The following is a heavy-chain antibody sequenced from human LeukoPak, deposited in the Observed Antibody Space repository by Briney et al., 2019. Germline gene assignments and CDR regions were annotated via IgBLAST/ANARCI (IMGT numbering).Heavy chain of an antibody. J-gene: IGHJ6*03. Sequence: PGGSLRLSCAASGFTFSSYSMNWVRQAPGKGLEWVSSISSSSSYIYYADSVKGRFTISRDNAKNSLYLQMNSLRAEDTAVYYCARTRGTGGYNRAGYYYYMDVWGKGTTVTVSS. CDR1: GFTFSSYS. V-gene: IGHV3-21*01. D-gene: IGHD5-24*01. CDR3: ARTRGTGGYNRAGYYYYMDV. CDR2: ISSSSSYI.